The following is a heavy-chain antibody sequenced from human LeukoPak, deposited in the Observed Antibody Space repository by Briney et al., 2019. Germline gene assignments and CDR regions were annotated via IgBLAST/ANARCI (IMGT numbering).Heavy chain of an antibody. J-gene: IGHJ4*02. D-gene: IGHD3-9*01. CDR2: IWYDGSNK. V-gene: IGHV3-33*01. CDR1: GFTFSSYG. CDR3: ARGARYFDWLGRDYFDY. Sequence: PGRSLRLSCAASGFTFSSYGMHWVRQAPGKGLEWVADIWYDGSNKYYADSVRGRFTISRDNSKNTLYLQMNSLRAEDTAVYYCARGARYFDWLGRDYFDYWGQGTLVTVSS.